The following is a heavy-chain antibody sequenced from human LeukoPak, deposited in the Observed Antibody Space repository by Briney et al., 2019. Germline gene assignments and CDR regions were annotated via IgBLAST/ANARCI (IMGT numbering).Heavy chain of an antibody. Sequence: VSVKVSCKASGYTFTSYGISWVRQAPGQGLEWMGWISAYNGNTNYAQKLQGRVTMTTDTSTSTAYMELRSLRSDDTAVYYCARDVQVGASGLYYYYYMDVWGKGTTVTVSS. D-gene: IGHD1-26*01. CDR3: ARDVQVGASGLYYYYYMDV. J-gene: IGHJ6*03. CDR2: ISAYNGNT. V-gene: IGHV1-18*01. CDR1: GYTFTSYG.